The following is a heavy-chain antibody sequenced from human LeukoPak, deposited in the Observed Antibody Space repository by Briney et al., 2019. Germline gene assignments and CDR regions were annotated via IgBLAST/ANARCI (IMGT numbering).Heavy chain of an antibody. D-gene: IGHD1-26*01. J-gene: IGHJ4*02. CDR3: AKDPHIVGATLFDY. Sequence: GGSLRLSCAASGFTFSSYAMSWVRQAPGKGLEWVSAISGSGGSTYYADSVKGRFTISRDNSKNTLYLQMNGLRAEDTAVYYCAKDPHIVGATLFDYWGQGTLVTVSS. CDR2: ISGSGGST. V-gene: IGHV3-23*01. CDR1: GFTFSSYA.